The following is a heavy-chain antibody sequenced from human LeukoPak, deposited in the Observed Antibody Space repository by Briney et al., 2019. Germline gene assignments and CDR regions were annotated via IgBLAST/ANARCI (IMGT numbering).Heavy chain of an antibody. Sequence: SETLSLTCAVYGGSSSGYYWSWIRQPPGKGLEWIGEINHSGSTNYNPSLKSRVTISVDTSKNQFSLKLSSVTAADTAVYYCVGITIFGVVIILTYYYYMDVWGKGTTVTVSS. J-gene: IGHJ6*03. V-gene: IGHV4-34*01. CDR1: GGSSSGYY. CDR2: INHSGST. D-gene: IGHD3-3*01. CDR3: VGITIFGVVIILTYYYYMDV.